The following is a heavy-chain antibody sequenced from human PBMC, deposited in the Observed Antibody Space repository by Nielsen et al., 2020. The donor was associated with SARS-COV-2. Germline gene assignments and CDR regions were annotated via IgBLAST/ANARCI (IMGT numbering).Heavy chain of an antibody. CDR1: GFIFSSYG. V-gene: IGHV3-30*18. D-gene: IGHD4-23*01. J-gene: IGHJ4*02. Sequence: GESLKISCAASGFIFSSYGMHWVRQAPGKGLEWVAVISYDGSNKYYADSVKGRFTISRDNSKNTLYLQMNSLRAEDTAVYYCAKGGTVVTHFDYWGQGTLVTVSS. CDR2: ISYDGSNK. CDR3: AKGGTVVTHFDY.